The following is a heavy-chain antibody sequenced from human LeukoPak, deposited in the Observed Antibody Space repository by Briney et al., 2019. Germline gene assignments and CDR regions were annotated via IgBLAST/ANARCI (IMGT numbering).Heavy chain of an antibody. CDR3: TREAAAGIDY. J-gene: IGHJ4*02. V-gene: IGHV3-7*01. Sequence: GGSLRLSCAASGFTFSTYWMSSVRQAPGKGLEWVANIKQDGSEKYYLDSVKGRFTISRDNAKNSLYLQMNSLRAEDTAVYFCTREAAAGIDYWGQGTLVTASS. CDR1: GFTFSTYW. D-gene: IGHD6-13*01. CDR2: IKQDGSEK.